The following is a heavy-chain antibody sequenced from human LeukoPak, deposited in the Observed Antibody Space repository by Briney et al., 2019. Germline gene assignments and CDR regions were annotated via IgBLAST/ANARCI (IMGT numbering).Heavy chain of an antibody. J-gene: IGHJ3*02. CDR3: ARDHEGAFDI. Sequence: GGSLRLSCAASGFTFSISNMNWVRQTPGKGLAWVSSISRSGTYIYYADSVKGRFTISRDNAKNSLYLQMNSLRAEDTAVYYCARDHEGAFDIWGQGTMVTVSS. V-gene: IGHV3-21*01. CDR2: ISRSGTYI. CDR1: GFTFSISN.